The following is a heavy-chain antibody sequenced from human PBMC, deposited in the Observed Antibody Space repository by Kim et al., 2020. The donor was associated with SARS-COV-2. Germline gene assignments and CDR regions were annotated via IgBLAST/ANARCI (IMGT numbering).Heavy chain of an antibody. D-gene: IGHD1-26*01. J-gene: IGHJ4*02. Sequence: GGSLRLSCAASGFTFSSYGMHWVRQAPGKGLEWVAVIWYDGSNKYYADSVKGRFTISRDNSKNTLYLQMNSLRAEDTAVYYCARDIGLGVTLGDYWGQGTLVTVSS. CDR1: GFTFSSYG. CDR3: ARDIGLGVTLGDY. CDR2: IWYDGSNK. V-gene: IGHV3-33*08.